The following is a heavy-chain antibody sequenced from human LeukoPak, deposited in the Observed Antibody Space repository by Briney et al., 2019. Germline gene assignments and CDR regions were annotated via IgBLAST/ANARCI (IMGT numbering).Heavy chain of an antibody. CDR3: ARKGDGYKGSGFDI. V-gene: IGHV1-69*05. Sequence: SVKVSCRASGGTFSSYALIWVRQAPGQGLEWMGRIIPIFGTANYAQKFQGRVTMTTDGSTSTAYLDLRSLTSEDTAVYYCARKGDGYKGSGFDIWGQGTMVTVSS. J-gene: IGHJ3*02. CDR2: IIPIFGTA. D-gene: IGHD5-24*01. CDR1: GGTFSSYA.